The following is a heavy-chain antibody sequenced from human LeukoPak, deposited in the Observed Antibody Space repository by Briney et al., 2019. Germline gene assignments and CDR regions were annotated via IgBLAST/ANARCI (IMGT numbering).Heavy chain of an antibody. J-gene: IGHJ4*02. D-gene: IGHD3-10*01. CDR1: GFTFSSYA. CDR2: ISGSGGST. Sequence: GGSLRLSCAASGFTFSSYAMSWVRQAPGKGLEWVSAISGSGGSTYYADPVKGRFTISRDNSKNTLYLQMNSLRAEDTAVYYCAKDRKQWFRELVLFDYWGQGTLVTVSS. CDR3: AKDRKQWFRELVLFDY. V-gene: IGHV3-23*01.